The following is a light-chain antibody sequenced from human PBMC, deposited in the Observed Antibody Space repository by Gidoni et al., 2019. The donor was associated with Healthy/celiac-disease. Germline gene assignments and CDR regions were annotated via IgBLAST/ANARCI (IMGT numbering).Light chain of an antibody. V-gene: IGKV3-11*01. CDR1: QSVSSY. CDR2: DAS. J-gene: IGKJ1*01. Sequence: EIVFTQAPATMSRSPGERATLSCRASQSVSSYLACYQPKPGQAPRLLIYDASIRATGTPARFSGSVSGTDFPFRISSLEPEDFAVYYCQQRRKWTFGQGTKVEIK. CDR3: QQRRKWT.